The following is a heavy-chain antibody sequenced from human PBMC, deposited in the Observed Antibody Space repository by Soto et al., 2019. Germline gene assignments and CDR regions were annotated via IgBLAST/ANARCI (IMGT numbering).Heavy chain of an antibody. Sequence: GGSLRLSCAASGFTFSSYTMSWVRQAPGKGLEWVSAISGSGGSTYYADSVKGRFTISRDNSKNTLYLQMNSLRAEDTAVYYCVKGSITIVWGVGGPIYFDDWGQGTLVPVSS. CDR3: VKGSITIVWGVGGPIYFDD. CDR2: ISGSGGST. J-gene: IGHJ4*02. D-gene: IGHD3-10*01. CDR1: GFTFSSYT. V-gene: IGHV3-23*01.